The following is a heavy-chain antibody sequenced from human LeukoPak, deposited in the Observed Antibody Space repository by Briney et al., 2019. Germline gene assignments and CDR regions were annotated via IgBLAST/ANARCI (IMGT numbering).Heavy chain of an antibody. CDR2: IYYSGST. J-gene: IGHJ4*02. D-gene: IGHD1-26*01. V-gene: IGHV4-59*01. CDR1: GGSISSYY. CDR3: ARGIKSGSYSYYFDY. Sequence: SETLSLTCTVSGGSISSYYWSWIRQPPGKGLEWIGYIYYSGSTNYNPSLKSRVTISVDTSKNQFSLKLSSVTAADTAVYYCARGIKSGSYSYYFDYWGQGTLVTVSS.